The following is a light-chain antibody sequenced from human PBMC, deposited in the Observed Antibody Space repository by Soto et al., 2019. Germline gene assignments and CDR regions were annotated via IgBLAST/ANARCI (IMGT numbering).Light chain of an antibody. CDR1: QSVNSN. J-gene: IGKJ1*01. V-gene: IGKV3D-15*01. Sequence: EIVLTQSPATLSVSPGDRATLSCRASQSVNSNLAWYQQKPGQAPRLVIYDASDRATGIPARFSGSGSGTEFTLTSSSLQSEYFAFYYCQRYKNFLTFGQGTKVEIK. CDR3: QRYKNFLT. CDR2: DAS.